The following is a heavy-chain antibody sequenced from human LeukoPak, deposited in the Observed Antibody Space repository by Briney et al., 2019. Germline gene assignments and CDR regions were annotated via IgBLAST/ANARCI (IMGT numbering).Heavy chain of an antibody. D-gene: IGHD3-10*01. J-gene: IGHJ4*02. Sequence: ASVKVSCKASGYTFTSYGISWVRQAPGQGLEWMGWISAYNGNTNYAQKLQGRVTMTTDTSTSTAYMELRSLRSDDTAVYYCARDRGPHYYGSGSYYIGGYWGQGTLVTVSS. CDR2: ISAYNGNT. CDR1: GYTFTSYG. CDR3: ARDRGPHYYGSGSYYIGGY. V-gene: IGHV1-18*01.